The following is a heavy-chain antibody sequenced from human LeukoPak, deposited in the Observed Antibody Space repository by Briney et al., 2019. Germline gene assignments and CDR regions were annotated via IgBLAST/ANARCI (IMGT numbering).Heavy chain of an antibody. V-gene: IGHV4-39*01. CDR3: ARHSPSTYYYDSSGYRYFDY. J-gene: IGHJ4*02. D-gene: IGHD3-22*01. CDR2: IYYSGST. CDR1: GGSISSSNYY. Sequence: SETLSLTCTVSGGSISSSNYYWGWIRQPPGKGLEWIGSIYYSGSTDYNPSLKSRVTISVDTSKNQVSLKLSSVTAAHTAVYYCARHSPSTYYYDSSGYRYFDYWGQGTLVTVSS.